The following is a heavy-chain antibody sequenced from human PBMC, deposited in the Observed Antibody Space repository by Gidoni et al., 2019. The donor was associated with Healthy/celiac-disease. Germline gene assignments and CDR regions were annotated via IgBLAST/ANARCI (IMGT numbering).Heavy chain of an antibody. CDR1: GGSISSSSYY. CDR2: IYYSGST. V-gene: IGHV4-39*01. D-gene: IGHD2-15*01. J-gene: IGHJ6*02. Sequence: QLHLQASGPGLVKPSETLSLTCTVSGGSISSSSYYWGWIRQPPGKGLEWIGSIYYSGSTYYNPSLKSRVTISVDTSKNQFSLKLSSVTAADTAVYYCARQVVFPLYYYYGMDVWGQGTTVTVSS. CDR3: ARQVVFPLYYYYGMDV.